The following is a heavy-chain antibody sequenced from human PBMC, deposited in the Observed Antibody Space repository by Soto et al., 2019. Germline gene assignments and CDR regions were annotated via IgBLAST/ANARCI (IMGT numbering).Heavy chain of an antibody. CDR1: GFTFSSYS. V-gene: IGHV3-21*01. D-gene: IGHD3-10*01. CDR3: ARAWSRGSGSYSYYVMDV. Sequence: TGGSLRLSSAASGFTFSSYSMNWVRQAPGKGLEWVSSISGSSSYIYYADSVKGRFTISRDNAKNSLYLQMNSLRAEDTAVYYFARAWSRGSGSYSYYVMDVWGQGTTVTVSS. J-gene: IGHJ6*02. CDR2: ISGSSSYI.